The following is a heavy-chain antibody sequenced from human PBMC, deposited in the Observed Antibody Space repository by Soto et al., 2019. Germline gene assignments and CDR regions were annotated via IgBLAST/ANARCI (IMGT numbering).Heavy chain of an antibody. J-gene: IGHJ6*03. CDR1: GFTFSSYA. D-gene: IGHD6-13*01. V-gene: IGHV3-23*01. Sequence: GGSLRLSCAASGFTFSSYAMSWVRQAPGKGLEWVSAISGSGGSTYYADSVKGRFTISRDNSKNTLYLQMNSLRAEDTAVYYCAKDPFIRSSPQDYYYYYYMDVWGKGTTVTVSS. CDR2: ISGSGGST. CDR3: AKDPFIRSSPQDYYYYYYMDV.